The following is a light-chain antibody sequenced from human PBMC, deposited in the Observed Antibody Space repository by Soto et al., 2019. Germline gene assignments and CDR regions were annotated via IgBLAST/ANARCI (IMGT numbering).Light chain of an antibody. CDR1: PSVSSN. J-gene: IGKJ1*01. Sequence: EIVMTQSPATLSVSPGERATLSCRASPSVSSNLAWYQQKPGQAPRLRIYGASTRATGIPARFSGSGSGTEFNLTISSLQSEDFAVSDCQQYNNWPPCTVGQGPKVDIK. CDR3: QQYNNWPPCT. V-gene: IGKV3-15*01. CDR2: GAS.